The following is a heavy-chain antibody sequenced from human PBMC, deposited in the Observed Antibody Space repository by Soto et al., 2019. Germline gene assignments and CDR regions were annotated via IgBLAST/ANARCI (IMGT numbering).Heavy chain of an antibody. J-gene: IGHJ6*02. V-gene: IGHV4-31*03. D-gene: IGHD5-18*01. CDR1: GGSIRSGGYY. CDR2: IYYSGNT. Sequence: SETLSLTCTVSGGSIRSGGYYWSWVRQNPRRGLEWIGNIYYSGNTYYNPSLKSRLTISVDTSKNQFSLNLSSVTAADTAVYYCARDRLMATAGTARNYFGMDVGGEGTTVTIS. CDR3: ARDRLMATAGTARNYFGMDV.